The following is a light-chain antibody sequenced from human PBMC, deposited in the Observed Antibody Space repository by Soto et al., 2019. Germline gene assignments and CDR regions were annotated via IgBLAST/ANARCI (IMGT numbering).Light chain of an antibody. V-gene: IGKV3-20*01. CDR3: QQYGDSPFT. Sequence: EIVMTQSPATLSVSPGERATLSCRASQSVSSTYIAWYQQKPGQAPRLLIYGASSRATGIPDRFSGRGSGTDFTLTIIRLEPEDFAMYYCQQYGDSPFTFGPGTKVDIK. CDR2: GAS. CDR1: QSVSSTY. J-gene: IGKJ3*01.